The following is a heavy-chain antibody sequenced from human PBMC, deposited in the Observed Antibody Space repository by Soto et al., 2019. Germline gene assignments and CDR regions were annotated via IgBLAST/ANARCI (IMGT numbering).Heavy chain of an antibody. CDR3: AKDFRGYDWYYFEY. D-gene: IGHD5-12*01. J-gene: IGHJ4*02. V-gene: IGHV3-30*18. Sequence: GGSLRLSCAASGFSFNDYGMHWVRQAPGKGLEWVAFISFDGSDKYYTDSMKGRVTISRDNSKNTVYLQMNSLRAEDTAVYYCAKDFRGYDWYYFEYWGQGTVVTVSS. CDR2: ISFDGSDK. CDR1: GFSFNDYG.